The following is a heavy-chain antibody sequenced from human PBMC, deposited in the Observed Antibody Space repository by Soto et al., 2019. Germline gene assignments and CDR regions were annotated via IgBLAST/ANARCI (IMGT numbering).Heavy chain of an antibody. Sequence: PSETLSLTCAVSGASIGTNNWWSWVRQPPGKGLEWIGEVYHSGTTNCNPSLKSRVTISIDKSKNQFSLTLTSMTAADTALYYCAVPGRGEFDYWGQGTLVTVSS. J-gene: IGHJ4*02. D-gene: IGHD5-12*01. CDR3: AVPGRGEFDY. CDR2: VYHSGTT. V-gene: IGHV4-4*02. CDR1: GASIGTNNW.